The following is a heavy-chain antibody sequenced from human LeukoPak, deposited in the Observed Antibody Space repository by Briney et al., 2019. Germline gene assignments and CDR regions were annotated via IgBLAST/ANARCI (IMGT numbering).Heavy chain of an antibody. CDR3: ARSRFWSGQGWFDP. CDR1: GGTFSSYA. V-gene: IGHV1-3*01. Sequence: ASVKVSCKASGGTFSSYAISWVRQAPGQGLEWMGWINAGNGNTKYSQKFQGRVTITRDTSASTAYMELSSLRSEDTAVYYCARSRFWSGQGWFDPWGQGTLVTVSS. CDR2: INAGNGNT. D-gene: IGHD3-3*01. J-gene: IGHJ5*02.